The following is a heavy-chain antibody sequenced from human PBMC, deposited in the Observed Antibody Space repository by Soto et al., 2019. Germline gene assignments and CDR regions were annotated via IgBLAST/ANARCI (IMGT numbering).Heavy chain of an antibody. CDR1: GYSFTTSG. CDR2: ISTYNGNT. V-gene: IGHV1-18*01. J-gene: IGHJ4*02. CDR3: ARRLYGDYDY. D-gene: IGHD4-17*01. Sequence: QAQLVQSGAAVKEPGASVKVSCKASGYSFTTSGITWVRQAPGQGLEWMGGISTYNGNTNYAQKLQDRDTLTTDTATSTAYMELRSLRSDATAANYCARRLYGDYDYRGQGTLVTVPS.